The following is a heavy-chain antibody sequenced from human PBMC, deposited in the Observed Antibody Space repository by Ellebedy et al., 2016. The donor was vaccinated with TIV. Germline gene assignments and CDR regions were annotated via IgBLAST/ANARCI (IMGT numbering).Heavy chain of an antibody. D-gene: IGHD4-11*01. J-gene: IGHJ4*02. CDR3: AREPVPTWAFDC. V-gene: IGHV4-59*01. CDR2: IYYSGST. Sequence: MPSETLSLTCTVSGGSISSYYWSWIRQPPGKGLEWIGYIYYSGSTNYNPSLKSRVTISVDTSKNQFSLKLSSVTAADTAVYYCAREPVPTWAFDCWGQGTLVTVSS. CDR1: GGSISSYY.